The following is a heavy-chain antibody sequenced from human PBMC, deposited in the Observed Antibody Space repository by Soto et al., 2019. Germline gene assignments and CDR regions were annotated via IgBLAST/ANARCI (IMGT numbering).Heavy chain of an antibody. CDR3: ARVSGWYHLDY. V-gene: IGHV1-3*05. J-gene: IGHJ4*02. CDR1: GYTFTSYA. CDR2: INGGNGNT. Sequence: QVQLVQSGAEEKKPGASVKVSCKASGYTFTSYAMHWVRQAPGQRLEWMGWINGGNGNTKYSQKFQGRVTITRDTSASTAYMELSRLRSESTAFYYCARVSGWYHLDYWGQGTLVTVSS. D-gene: IGHD6-19*01.